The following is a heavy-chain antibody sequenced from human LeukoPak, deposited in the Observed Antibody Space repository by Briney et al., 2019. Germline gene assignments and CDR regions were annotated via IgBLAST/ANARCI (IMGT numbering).Heavy chain of an antibody. CDR1: GFTFSNYE. J-gene: IGHJ4*02. CDR3: TTDLVPAAMPF. CDR2: INSKTDGGTT. V-gene: IGHV3-15*01. D-gene: IGHD2-2*01. Sequence: MAGGSLRLSCAASGFTFSNYEMNWVRQAPGKGLEWVGRINSKTDGGTTDYAAPVKGRFTISRDDSKNTLYLQMNSLKTEDTAVYYCTTDLVPAAMPFWGQGTLVTVSS.